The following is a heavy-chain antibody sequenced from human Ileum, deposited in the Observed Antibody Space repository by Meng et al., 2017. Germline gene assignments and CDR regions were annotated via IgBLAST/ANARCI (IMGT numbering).Heavy chain of an antibody. CDR1: GGPITSSSYS. CDR2: IYYSGTT. D-gene: IGHD2-8*01. V-gene: IGHV4-39*01. Sequence: QLQLQESGPGLVKPWETLSLTCTVSGGPITSSSYSCGWIRQPPGKGLEWIGYIYYSGTTYYNPSLKSRATISEDTAKNQFSLNLSSVTAADTAVYYCARAPKYCTNAVCSRPLDSWGQGTLVTVSS. J-gene: IGHJ4*02. CDR3: ARAPKYCTNAVCSRPLDS.